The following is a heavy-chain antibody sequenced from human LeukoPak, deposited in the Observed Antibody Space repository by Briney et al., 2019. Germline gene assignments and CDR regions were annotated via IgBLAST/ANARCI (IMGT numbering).Heavy chain of an antibody. CDR2: IYHSGST. J-gene: IGHJ4*02. Sequence: SETLSLTCAVPGGSISSSYWWSWVRQPPEKGLEWIGEIYHSGSTNYNPSLKSRVTISVDTSKNQFSLKLSSVTAADTAVYYCARGLAARSFDYWGQGTLVTVSS. CDR3: ARGLAARSFDY. D-gene: IGHD6-6*01. V-gene: IGHV4-4*02. CDR1: GGSISSSYW.